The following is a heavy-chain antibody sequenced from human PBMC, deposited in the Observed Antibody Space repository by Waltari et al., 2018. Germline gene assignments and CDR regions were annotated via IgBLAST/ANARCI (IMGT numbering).Heavy chain of an antibody. J-gene: IGHJ4*02. CDR1: GGYLSSYY. CDR2: ILTSGST. V-gene: IGHV4-4*07. Sequence: QVQLQESGPGLVKPSETLSLTCTVPGGYLSSYYWSWIRQPAGKGLELIGRILTSGSTNYNPSLKSRVTMSVDTSKNQFSLKLSSVTAADTAVYYCARGLGWSPDYWGQGTLVTVSS. D-gene: IGHD2-15*01. CDR3: ARGLGWSPDY.